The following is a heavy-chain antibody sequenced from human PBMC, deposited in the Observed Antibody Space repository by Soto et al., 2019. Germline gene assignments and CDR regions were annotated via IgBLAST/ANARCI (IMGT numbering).Heavy chain of an antibody. Sequence: EVQLVESGGGLVQPGGSLRLSCAGSGFTFSGNWMRWVRQAPGKGLVWVSRINSDGTTTNYADSVKGRFTISRDNAKNTLFLQMSSLRAEDTAVYYCARGPFGWYGFDYWGQGTLITVSS. V-gene: IGHV3-74*01. CDR2: INSDGTTT. CDR1: GFTFSGNW. J-gene: IGHJ4*02. D-gene: IGHD6-19*01. CDR3: ARGPFGWYGFDY.